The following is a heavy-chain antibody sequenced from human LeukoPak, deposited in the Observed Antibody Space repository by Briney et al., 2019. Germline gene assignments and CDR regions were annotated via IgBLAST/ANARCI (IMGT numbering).Heavy chain of an antibody. D-gene: IGHD3-22*01. Sequence: SETLSLTCTVSGASITNVSPYWAWIRPPPGKGLEWIGSIFHSGTTYYSPSLKSRVIISVDKSKNHFSLNLRSVTAADTAVYHCVTGLSYYNKEVYPYWGQGTLVTVSS. CDR1: GASITNVSPY. J-gene: IGHJ4*02. CDR2: IFHSGTT. CDR3: VTGLSYYNKEVYPY. V-gene: IGHV4-39*01.